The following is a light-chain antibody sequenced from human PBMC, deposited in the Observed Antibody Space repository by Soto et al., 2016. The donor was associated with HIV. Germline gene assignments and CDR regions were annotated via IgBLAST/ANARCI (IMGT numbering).Light chain of an antibody. CDR3: LQDYRYPRT. V-gene: IGKV1-6*01. Sequence: AIQMTQSPTSLSASVGDRVFITCRASQAIRNDLGWYQQRSGKAPKLLIYAASNLQGGIPSRFSGSRSGTNFTLTISSPQRDDFATYYCLQDYRYPRTFGQGTKVEIK. J-gene: IGKJ1*01. CDR2: AAS. CDR1: QAIRND.